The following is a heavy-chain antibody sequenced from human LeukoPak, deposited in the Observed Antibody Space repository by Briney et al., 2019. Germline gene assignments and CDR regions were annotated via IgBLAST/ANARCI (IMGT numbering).Heavy chain of an antibody. V-gene: IGHV2-5*01. CDR2: IYWNDVK. CDR1: GFSLSTSDVA. Sequence: SGPTLVNPTQTLTLTCTFSGFSLSTSDVAVGWIRQPPGKALEWLALIYWNDVKRYSPSLKSRLTITKDTSKSQVVLTMINMDPVDTATYYCARGQVFDYWGQGILVAVSS. CDR3: ARGQVFDY. D-gene: IGHD3-10*01. J-gene: IGHJ4*02.